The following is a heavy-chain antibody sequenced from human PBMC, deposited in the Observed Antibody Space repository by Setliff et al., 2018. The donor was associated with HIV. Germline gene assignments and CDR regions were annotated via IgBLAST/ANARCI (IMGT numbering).Heavy chain of an antibody. V-gene: IGHV4-34*01. J-gene: IGHJ4*02. CDR1: GGSFSGYY. D-gene: IGHD3-10*01. CDR3: ARGRFHRLHRPYSGSGSLGIQYWDY. Sequence: SETLSLTCAVYGGSFSGYYWSWIRQPPGKGLEWIGEINHSGSTNYNPSLKSRVTISVDTSKSQFSLRLNSVTATDTALYYCARGRFHRLHRPYSGSGSLGIQYWDYWGQGTLVTVS. CDR2: INHSGST.